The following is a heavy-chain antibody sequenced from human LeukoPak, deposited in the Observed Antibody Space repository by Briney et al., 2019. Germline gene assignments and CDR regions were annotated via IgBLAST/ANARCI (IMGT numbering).Heavy chain of an antibody. V-gene: IGHV4-59*01. J-gene: IGHJ4*02. Sequence: SETLSLTYTVSGGSIRSDFWSWIRQPPGKGLEWIGYVYYSGSTNYSPSLNSRVTISIDTSKNKFSLKLTSVTAADTAVYYCAREGGFSYGSLYFDYWGQGTLVTVSS. CDR2: VYYSGST. CDR1: GGSIRSDF. D-gene: IGHD5-18*01. CDR3: AREGGFSYGSLYFDY.